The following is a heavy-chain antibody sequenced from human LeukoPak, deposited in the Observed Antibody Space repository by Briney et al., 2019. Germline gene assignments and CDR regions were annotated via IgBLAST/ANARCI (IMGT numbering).Heavy chain of an antibody. J-gene: IGHJ4*02. Sequence: SETLSLTCAVYGGSFSGYYWSWIRQPPGKGLEWIGEINHSGSTNYNPSLKSRVTISVDTSKNQFSLKLSSVTAADTAVYYCARRDILTGYYTDYFDYWGQGTLVTVSS. D-gene: IGHD3-9*01. V-gene: IGHV4-34*01. CDR3: ARRDILTGYYTDYFDY. CDR2: INHSGST. CDR1: GGSFSGYY.